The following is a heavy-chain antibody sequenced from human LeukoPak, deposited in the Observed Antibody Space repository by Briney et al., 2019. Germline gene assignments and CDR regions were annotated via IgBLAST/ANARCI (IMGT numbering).Heavy chain of an antibody. D-gene: IGHD6-13*01. CDR3: ARFAKIAGIRGFDY. J-gene: IGHJ4*02. CDR1: GGSINSDY. Sequence: SETLSLTCTVSGGSINSDYWNWIRQPPGKGLEWIGYIYYSGSTKYNPSLESRVTMSVDTSKNQFSLKLSSVTAADTAVYYCARFAKIAGIRGFDYWGQGTLVTVSS. V-gene: IGHV4-59*08. CDR2: IYYSGST.